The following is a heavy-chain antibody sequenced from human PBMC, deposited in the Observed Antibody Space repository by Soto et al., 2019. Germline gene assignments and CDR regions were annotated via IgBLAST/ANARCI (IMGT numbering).Heavy chain of an antibody. CDR3: DTPTNYYDSSGFIDY. Sequence: PGGSLRLSCAASGFTFSSYAMSWVRQAPGKGLEWVSAISGSGGSTYYADSVKGRFTISRDNSKNTLYLQMNSLRAEDTAVYYCDTPTNYYDSSGFIDYWGQGTLVTVSS. CDR2: ISGSGGST. J-gene: IGHJ4*02. V-gene: IGHV3-23*01. CDR1: GFTFSSYA. D-gene: IGHD3-22*01.